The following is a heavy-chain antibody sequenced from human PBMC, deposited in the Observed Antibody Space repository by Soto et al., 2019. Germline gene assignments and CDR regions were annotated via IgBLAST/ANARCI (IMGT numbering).Heavy chain of an antibody. V-gene: IGHV1-69*06. CDR1: GGTLSDHG. Sequence: QVQLAQSGAEVKKPGSSVKISCKASGGTLSDHGVSWLRQAPGQGLEWVGGTIPVFNTAKYAPKFQGRVTIAADKSTNIVYMELGSLRSDDTAFYYCARVGYGSGNYYTGTSVFDLWGQGKLVIFSS. CDR3: ARVGYGSGNYYTGTSVFDL. D-gene: IGHD3-10*01. J-gene: IGHJ3*01. CDR2: TIPVFNTA.